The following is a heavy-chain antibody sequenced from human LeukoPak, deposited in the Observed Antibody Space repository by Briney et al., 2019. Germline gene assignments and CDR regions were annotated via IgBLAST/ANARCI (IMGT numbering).Heavy chain of an antibody. J-gene: IGHJ5*02. Sequence: PGRSLRLSCAASGFTFSSYAMHWVRQAPGKGLEWVAVISYDGSNKYYADSVKGRFIISRDNSKNTLYLQMNSLRAEDTAVYYCARDLAVAADDWFDPWGQGTLVTVSS. D-gene: IGHD6-19*01. CDR2: ISYDGSNK. CDR3: ARDLAVAADDWFDP. CDR1: GFTFSSYA. V-gene: IGHV3-30*04.